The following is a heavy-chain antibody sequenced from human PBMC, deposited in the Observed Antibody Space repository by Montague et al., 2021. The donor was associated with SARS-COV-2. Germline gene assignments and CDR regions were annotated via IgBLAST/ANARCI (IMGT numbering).Heavy chain of an antibody. J-gene: IGHJ6*02. D-gene: IGHD2-2*01. Sequence: TLSLTCTVSGGSISSGSYYWSWLRQPAGKGLEWIGRIYTSGSTNYNPSLKSRVTISVDTSKNQFSLKLSSVTAAGTAVYYCASEQVVVVPAAPYYYYGMDVWGQGTTVTVSS. V-gene: IGHV4-61*02. CDR3: ASEQVVVVPAAPYYYYGMDV. CDR1: GGSISSGSYY. CDR2: IYTSGST.